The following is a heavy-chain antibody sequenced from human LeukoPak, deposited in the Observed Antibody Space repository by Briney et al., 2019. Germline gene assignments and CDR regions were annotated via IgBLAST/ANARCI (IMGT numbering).Heavy chain of an antibody. Sequence: SETLSLTCAVYGGSFSGYYWSWIRQPPGKGLEWIGEINHSGSTNYNPSLKSRVTISVDTSKNQFSLKLSSVTAADTAVYYCARGRGIAAAGTRGWFDPWGQGTLVTVSS. D-gene: IGHD6-13*01. V-gene: IGHV4-34*01. J-gene: IGHJ5*02. CDR1: GGSFSGYY. CDR2: INHSGST. CDR3: ARGRGIAAAGTRGWFDP.